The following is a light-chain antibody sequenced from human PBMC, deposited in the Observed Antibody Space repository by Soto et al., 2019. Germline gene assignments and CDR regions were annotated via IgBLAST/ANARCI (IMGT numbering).Light chain of an antibody. J-gene: IGKJ1*01. CDR2: GAS. V-gene: IGKV1-9*01. CDR3: QQLHGYPWT. CDR1: QGVTNY. Sequence: DIQLTQSPSFLSASVGDSVTLTCRASQGVTNYVAWYQQKPGKAPNLLIYGASTLQSGVPSRFSGSGSGTEFTHTISSLQPEDFATYYCQQLHGYPWTFGQGTKVEIK.